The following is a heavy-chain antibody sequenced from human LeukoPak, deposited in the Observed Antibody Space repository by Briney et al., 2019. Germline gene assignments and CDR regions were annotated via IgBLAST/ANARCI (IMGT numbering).Heavy chain of an antibody. CDR2: ILYDGSNK. Sequence: GRSLRLSCAASGFTFSSYGMHWVRQAPGKGLEWVAVILYDGSNKYYADSVKGRFTISRDNSKNTLYLQMNSLRAEDTAVYYCARDKLPFGYYLDWGQGTLVTVSS. D-gene: IGHD3-22*01. J-gene: IGHJ4*02. CDR3: ARDKLPFGYYLD. V-gene: IGHV3-33*01. CDR1: GFTFSSYG.